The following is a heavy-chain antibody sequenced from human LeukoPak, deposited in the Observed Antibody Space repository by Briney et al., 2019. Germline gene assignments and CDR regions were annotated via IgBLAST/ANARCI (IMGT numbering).Heavy chain of an antibody. CDR1: GGSISSSSYY. D-gene: IGHD6-13*01. V-gene: IGHV4-39*07. J-gene: IGHJ6*03. CDR3: ARARGIAAAGTQDYYYYYMDV. Sequence: SETLSLTCTVSGGSISSSSYYWGWIRQPPGKGLEWIGSIYYSGSTYYNPSLKSRVTMSVDTSMNQFSLKLSSVTAADTAVYYCARARGIAAAGTQDYYYYYMDVWGKGTTVTISS. CDR2: IYYSGST.